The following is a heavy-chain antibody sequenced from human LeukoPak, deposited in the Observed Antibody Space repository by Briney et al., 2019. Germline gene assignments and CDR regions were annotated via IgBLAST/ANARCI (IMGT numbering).Heavy chain of an antibody. J-gene: IGHJ4*02. CDR2: INHSGST. V-gene: IGHV4-34*01. D-gene: IGHD5-24*01. Sequence: SETLSLTCAVYGGSFSGYYWSWIRQPPGKGLEWIGEINHSGSTNYNPSLKSRVTISVDTSKNQFSLKLSSVTAADTAVYYCARGRRMAGGRFDYWGQGTLFTVSS. CDR3: ARGRRMAGGRFDY. CDR1: GGSFSGYY.